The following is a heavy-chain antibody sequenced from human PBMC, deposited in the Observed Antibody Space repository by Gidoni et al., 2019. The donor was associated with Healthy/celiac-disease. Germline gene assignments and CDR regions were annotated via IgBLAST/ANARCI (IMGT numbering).Heavy chain of an antibody. Sequence: EVHMVESGGGLVKPGRSLRLSCAASGLPLKDCAMHWVLQAPGKGPEWVAGIFLSSTKIGYADSVKGRFTISRDNAKNSLYLQMNSLRAEDTAFYYCVKDTTPGGADYWGQGTLVTVAS. J-gene: IGHJ4*02. CDR3: VKDTTPGGADY. CDR1: GLPLKDCA. CDR2: IFLSSTKI. V-gene: IGHV3-9*01.